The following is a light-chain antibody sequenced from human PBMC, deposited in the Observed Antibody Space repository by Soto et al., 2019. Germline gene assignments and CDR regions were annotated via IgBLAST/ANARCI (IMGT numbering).Light chain of an antibody. CDR2: AAS. CDR3: LHLYNSSWT. Sequence: AIQMTQSPSSLSASVGDRVTISCRASQGIRNDLAWYQQKPGRAPKLLIFAASNLQSGVPSRFSGSGSGTDFTLTIGPLHLEGFETYYCLHLYNSSWTFGQGTKVESK. J-gene: IGKJ1*01. CDR1: QGIRND. V-gene: IGKV1-6*01.